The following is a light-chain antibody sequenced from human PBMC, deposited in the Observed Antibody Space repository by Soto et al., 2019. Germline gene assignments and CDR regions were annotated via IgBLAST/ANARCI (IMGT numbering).Light chain of an antibody. J-gene: IGKJ5*01. CDR2: AAY. Sequence: DIQITHCPSSLFASMGDRVAIFCRASQSISNSVAGYQQKPGKPPQLLIYAAYNLQSGVPSRFSGSGSGTDFTLTISSLQPEDVAIYYCQSYNTARPTFGQGTRLEIK. CDR3: QSYNTARPT. V-gene: IGKV1-27*01. CDR1: QSISNS.